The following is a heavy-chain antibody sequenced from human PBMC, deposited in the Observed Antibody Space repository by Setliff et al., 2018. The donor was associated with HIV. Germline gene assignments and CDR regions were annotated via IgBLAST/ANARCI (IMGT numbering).Heavy chain of an antibody. D-gene: IGHD3-3*01. J-gene: IGHJ4*02. Sequence: LRLSCVASGFAFGTYTMHWVRHVPGKGLQWVATISYDGSDKYYADSVKGRFTISRDNSKNTLYLQMNSLTTEDTALYYCARVWMATVSSDYWGQGSLVTVPQ. CDR2: ISYDGSDK. CDR1: GFAFGTYT. CDR3: ARVWMATVSSDY. V-gene: IGHV3-30*04.